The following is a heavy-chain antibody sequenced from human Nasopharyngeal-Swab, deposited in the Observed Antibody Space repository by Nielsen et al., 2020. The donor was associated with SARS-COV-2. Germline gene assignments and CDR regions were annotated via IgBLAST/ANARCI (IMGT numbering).Heavy chain of an antibody. V-gene: IGHV3-48*02. Sequence: GESLKISCAASGFTFSSYHMNWVRQAPGKGLEWVSYISTTSSSIYYADSVKGRFTISRDNAKNSLYLQMNSLRDEDTAVYYCARDGTGYYTYFQHWGQGTLVTVSS. CDR1: GFTFSSYH. CDR3: ARDGTGYYTYFQH. J-gene: IGHJ1*01. D-gene: IGHD3/OR15-3a*01. CDR2: ISTTSSSI.